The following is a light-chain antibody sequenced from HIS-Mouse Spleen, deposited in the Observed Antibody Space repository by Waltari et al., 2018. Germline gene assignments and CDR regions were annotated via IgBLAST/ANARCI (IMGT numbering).Light chain of an antibody. J-gene: IGLJ1*01. CDR3: SSYAGSNNYV. V-gene: IGLV2-8*01. CDR2: EVS. Sequence: QSALTQPPSASGSPGQSVTISCTGTSSDVGGYNYVSWYQQHPGKAPNLMIYEVSMRPYGVPDGFSGAKSGNTASLTVAGLQAEDEADYYCSSYAGSNNYVFGTGTKVTVL. CDR1: SSDVGGYNY.